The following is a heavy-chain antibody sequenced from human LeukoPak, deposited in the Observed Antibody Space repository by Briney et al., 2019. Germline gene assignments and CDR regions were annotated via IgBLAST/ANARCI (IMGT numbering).Heavy chain of an antibody. J-gene: IGHJ4*02. D-gene: IGHD3-10*01. CDR3: AREGQYYYGSGRPYYFDY. Sequence: PSETLSLTCAVYGGSFSGYYWSWLRQSPGKGLEWIGEINHSGSTNYNPSLKSRVTISVDTSKSQFSLKLSSVTAADTAVYYCAREGQYYYGSGRPYYFDYWGQGTLVVTVSS. V-gene: IGHV4-34*01. CDR1: GGSFSGYY. CDR2: INHSGST.